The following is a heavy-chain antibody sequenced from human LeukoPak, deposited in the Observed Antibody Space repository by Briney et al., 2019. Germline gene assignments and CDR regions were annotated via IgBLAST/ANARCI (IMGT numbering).Heavy chain of an antibody. Sequence: PGGSLRLSCAASGFTFSSYAMSWVRQAPGKGLEWVSAISGSGGSTYYADSVKGRFTISRDNSKNTLYLQMNSLRAEDTAVYYCAKSTGFGNWNCPIDYWGQGTLVTVSS. CDR3: AKSTGFGNWNCPIDY. J-gene: IGHJ4*02. V-gene: IGHV3-23*01. CDR2: ISGSGGST. CDR1: GFTFSSYA. D-gene: IGHD1-7*01.